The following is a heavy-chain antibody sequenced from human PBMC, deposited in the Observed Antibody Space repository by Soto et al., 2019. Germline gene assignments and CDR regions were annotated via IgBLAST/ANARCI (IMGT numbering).Heavy chain of an antibody. D-gene: IGHD6-13*01. Sequence: QVQLQESGPGLVKPSETLSLTCTVSGGSVSSGSFYWSWLRQPPGMGLEWIGFVYYIGRTNYNPSRQYRVDIAVDTSKNHLSRILISVTSADTAVYYWAAGYSNSRVYPWGQGTLFSVSS. J-gene: IGHJ5*02. CDR2: VYYIGRT. CDR3: AAGYSNSRVYP. CDR1: GGSVSSGSFY. V-gene: IGHV4-61*03.